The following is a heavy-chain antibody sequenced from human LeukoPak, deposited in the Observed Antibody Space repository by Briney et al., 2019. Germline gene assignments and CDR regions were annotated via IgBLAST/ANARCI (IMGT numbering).Heavy chain of an antibody. CDR3: ARYDVDIAPNK. V-gene: IGHV4-59*11. CDR2: IYYRGGT. D-gene: IGHD5-24*01. CDR1: GSSISSHH. J-gene: IGHJ4*02. Sequence: PSETRSLTCTFSGSSISSHHWTSNRQPPGKGLEWIGYIYYRGGTNYNPSLQSRVTISVDTSKNQFSLKVTSVTAADTAVYYCARYDVDIAPNKWGQGTLVTVSS.